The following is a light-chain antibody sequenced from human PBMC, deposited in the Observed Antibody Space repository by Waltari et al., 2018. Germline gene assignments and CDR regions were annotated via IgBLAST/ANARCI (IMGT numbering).Light chain of an antibody. V-gene: IGKV1-16*01. CDR1: QGISKF. J-gene: IGKJ4*01. CDR2: GAS. Sequence: DIQMTQSPSSLAASVGDRVTHTCRASQGISKFLAWFRQKPGKAPESLIYGASSLQSGVPSRFSGSGSGTDFTLTISSLQPEDFASYYCQQYKTFPLTFGGGTKVEIK. CDR3: QQYKTFPLT.